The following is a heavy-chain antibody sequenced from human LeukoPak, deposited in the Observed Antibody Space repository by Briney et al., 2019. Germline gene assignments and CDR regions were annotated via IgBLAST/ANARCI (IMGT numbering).Heavy chain of an antibody. Sequence: PSETLSLTCTVSGGSISAYYWSWIRQPPGKGLEWIGFMYYSGETDYNPSLKSRVTISVDTSRTQLSLKMYSVTAADTAVYYCASGRTDIVVVPATLRNYYFDYWGQGTLVTVSS. D-gene: IGHD2-2*01. CDR2: MYYSGET. J-gene: IGHJ4*02. CDR3: ASGRTDIVVVPATLRNYYFDY. CDR1: GGSISAYY. V-gene: IGHV4-59*01.